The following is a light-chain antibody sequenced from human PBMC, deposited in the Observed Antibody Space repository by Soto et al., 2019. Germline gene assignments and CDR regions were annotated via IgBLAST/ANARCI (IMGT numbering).Light chain of an antibody. Sequence: QSVLTQPASVSGSPGQSITISCAGTSSDLGAYKYVSWYQQHPDKAPKLIPYEVSRRPSGVSNRFSGSKSGNTASLTISGLLAEDEADYSCSSYTITSTLVFGTGTKVTVL. CDR1: SSDLGAYKY. CDR2: EVS. J-gene: IGLJ1*01. CDR3: SSYTITSTLV. V-gene: IGLV2-14*03.